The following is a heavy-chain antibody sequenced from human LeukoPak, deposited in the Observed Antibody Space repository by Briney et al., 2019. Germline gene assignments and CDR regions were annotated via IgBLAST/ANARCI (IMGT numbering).Heavy chain of an antibody. Sequence: ASVKVSCKASGYTFTSYGISWVRQAPGQGLEWMGWMSAYNGNTNYAQKLQGRVTMTTDTSTSTAYMELRSLRSDDTAVYYCARDRDEYCSSTSCPQTYWGQGTLVTVSS. J-gene: IGHJ4*02. CDR3: ARDRDEYCSSTSCPQTY. CDR1: GYTFTSYG. V-gene: IGHV1-18*01. D-gene: IGHD2-2*01. CDR2: MSAYNGNT.